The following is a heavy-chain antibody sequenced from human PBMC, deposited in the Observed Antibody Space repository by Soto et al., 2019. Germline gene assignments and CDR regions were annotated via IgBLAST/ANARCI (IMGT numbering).Heavy chain of an antibody. CDR2: IYYRGST. J-gene: IGHJ6*02. Sequence: QVQLQESGPGLVKPSDTLSLTCTVSGGSISGYYWSWIRQSPGKGLEYIGYIYYRGSTNYNPSLKSRVTMSVDTSRNQFSLKVNSVTAADTAVYYCARQQLLTFYYALDVWGQGTTVTVA. D-gene: IGHD2-2*01. CDR3: ARQQLLTFYYALDV. CDR1: GGSISGYY. V-gene: IGHV4-59*07.